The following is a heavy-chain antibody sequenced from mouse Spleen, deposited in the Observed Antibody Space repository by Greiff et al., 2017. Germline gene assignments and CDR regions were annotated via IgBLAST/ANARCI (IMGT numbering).Heavy chain of an antibody. CDR1: GYAFTNYL. J-gene: IGHJ2*01. D-gene: IGHD1-1*01. CDR3: AVNYYGST. Sequence: VKLMESGAELVRPGTSVKVSCKASGYAFTNYLIEWVKQRPGQGLEWIGVINPGSGGTNYNEKFKGKATLTADKSSSTAYMQLSSLTSDDSAVYFCAVNYYGSTWGQGTTLTVSS. V-gene: IGHV1-54*01. CDR2: INPGSGGT.